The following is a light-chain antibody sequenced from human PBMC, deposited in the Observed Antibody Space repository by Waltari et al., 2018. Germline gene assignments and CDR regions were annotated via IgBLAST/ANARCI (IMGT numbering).Light chain of an antibody. CDR2: AAS. J-gene: IGKJ5*01. Sequence: IQMPQTPSPLSASVGPRVTITRRASQGISNYLAWYQQKPGKAPKLLIYAASTLQSGVPSRFSGSGSGTDFTLTISSLQPEDVATYYCQEYNSAPDTFGQGTRLEIK. CDR1: QGISNY. V-gene: IGKV1-27*01. CDR3: QEYNSAPDT.